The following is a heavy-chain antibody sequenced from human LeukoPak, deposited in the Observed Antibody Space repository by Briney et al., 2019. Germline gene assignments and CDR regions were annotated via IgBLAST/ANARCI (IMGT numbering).Heavy chain of an antibody. CDR3: AREGLGYCSGGSCAPDY. Sequence: PGGSLRLSCAASGFIFSSYEMNCARQAPGKGLEWVSYISSSGSTIYHADSVKGRFTISRDNAKNSLYLQMNSLRAEDTAVYFCAREGLGYCSGGSCAPDYWGQGTLVTVSS. CDR1: GFIFSSYE. CDR2: ISSSGSTI. V-gene: IGHV3-48*03. D-gene: IGHD2-15*01. J-gene: IGHJ4*02.